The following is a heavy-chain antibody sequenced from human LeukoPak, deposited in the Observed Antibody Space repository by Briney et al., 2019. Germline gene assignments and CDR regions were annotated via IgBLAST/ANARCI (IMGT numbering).Heavy chain of an antibody. D-gene: IGHD3-22*01. Sequence: ASVKVSCKASGYTFTSYGISWVRQAPGQGLEWMGWISAYNGNTNYAQKLQGRVTMTTDTSTSTAYMELRSLRSDDTAVYYCARDRAPYYYDSSGYYHLDYWGQGTLVTVSS. CDR2: ISAYNGNT. CDR1: GYTFTSYG. J-gene: IGHJ4*02. CDR3: ARDRAPYYYDSSGYYHLDY. V-gene: IGHV1-18*01.